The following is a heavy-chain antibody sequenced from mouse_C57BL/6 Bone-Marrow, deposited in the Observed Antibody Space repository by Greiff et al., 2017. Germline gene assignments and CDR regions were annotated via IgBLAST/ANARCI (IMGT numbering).Heavy chain of an antibody. CDR3: VKHMSGNYDYFDY. CDR2: IRSKSNNYAT. CDR1: GFSFNTYA. J-gene: IGHJ2*01. Sequence: EVQLVESGGGLVQPKGSLKLSCAASGFSFNTYAMNWVRQAPGKGLEWVARIRSKSNNYATYYADSVKDRFTISRDDSESMLYLQMNNLKTEDTAMYYCVKHMSGNYDYFDYWGQGTTLTVSS. V-gene: IGHV10-1*01. D-gene: IGHD2-1*01.